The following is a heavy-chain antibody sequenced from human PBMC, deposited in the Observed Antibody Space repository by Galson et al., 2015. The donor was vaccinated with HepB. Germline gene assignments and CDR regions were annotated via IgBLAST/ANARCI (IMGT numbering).Heavy chain of an antibody. CDR1: GFTFSRFA. CDR2: ISGSGDYT. J-gene: IGHJ4*02. Sequence: SLRLSCAASGFTFSRFAMSWVRQAPGKGLQWVSGISGSGDYTYYSDSVKGRFTISRDNSKNTLHLQMNSLRAEDTAVYYCAKLVWWLRWGDFDYWGQGTLVTVSS. V-gene: IGHV3-23*01. CDR3: AKLVWWLRWGDFDY. D-gene: IGHD5-12*01.